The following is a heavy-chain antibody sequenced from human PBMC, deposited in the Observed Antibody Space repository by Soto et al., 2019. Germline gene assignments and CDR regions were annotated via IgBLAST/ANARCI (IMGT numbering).Heavy chain of an antibody. D-gene: IGHD3-3*01. V-gene: IGHV3-74*01. J-gene: IGHJ4*02. CDR2: IFSDDGTA. CDR3: VRGTIASRGVDY. CDR1: GFTFKSYW. Sequence: EVKLVESGGGLVQPGGSLRLSCVVSGFTFKSYWMHWFRQAPGKGLEWVSSIFSDDGTATYAHSVQGRSSSSRDIAKNSLYLQVSSLRAEDTDVYYCVRGTIASRGVDYWGQGVPVTVSS.